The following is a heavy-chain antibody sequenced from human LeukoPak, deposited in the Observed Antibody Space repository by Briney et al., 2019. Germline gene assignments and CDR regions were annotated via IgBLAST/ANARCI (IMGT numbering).Heavy chain of an antibody. J-gene: IGHJ4*02. Sequence: SETLSLTCTVSGGSISSYYWSWIRQPPGGGLEWIGYIYYSGITNYNPSLKSRVTISVDPSKNQFSLKLSSVTAADTAVYYCARDPHYWGQGTLVTVSS. CDR2: IYYSGIT. CDR3: ARDPHY. V-gene: IGHV4-59*01. CDR1: GGSISSYY.